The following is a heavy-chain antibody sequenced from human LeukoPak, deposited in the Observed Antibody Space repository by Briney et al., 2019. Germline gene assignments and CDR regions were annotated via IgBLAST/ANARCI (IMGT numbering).Heavy chain of an antibody. V-gene: IGHV1-8*03. CDR1: GYTFTSYD. CDR2: MNPNSGNT. D-gene: IGHD2-2*01. Sequence: ASVKASCKASGYTFTSYDINWVRQATGQGLEWMGWMNPNSGNTGYAQKFQGRVTITRNTSISTAYMELSSLRSEDTAVYYCARAGKVVPAAMEIRYYHYMDVWGKGTTVTVSS. CDR3: ARAGKVVPAAMEIRYYHYMDV. J-gene: IGHJ6*03.